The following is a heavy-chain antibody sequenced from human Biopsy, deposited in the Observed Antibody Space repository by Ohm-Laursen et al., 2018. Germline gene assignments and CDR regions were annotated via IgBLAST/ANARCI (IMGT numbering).Heavy chain of an antibody. D-gene: IGHD3-10*02. CDR1: GFSFSSYG. Sequence: SLRLSCTASGFSFSSYGMHWARQAPGKGLEWVGVLCYDGTNKYYADSVNGRITISRDNSNNTLYLQMNSQIAENTAVYYFAKDVFGEFSGNTDYYAYYFDYWGQGTLVTVSS. CDR3: AKDVFGEFSGNTDYYAYYFDY. V-gene: IGHV3-33*06. CDR2: LCYDGTNK. J-gene: IGHJ4*02.